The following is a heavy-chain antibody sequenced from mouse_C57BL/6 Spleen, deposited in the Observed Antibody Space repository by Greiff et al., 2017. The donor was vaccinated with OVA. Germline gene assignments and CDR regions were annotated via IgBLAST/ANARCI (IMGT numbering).Heavy chain of an antibody. D-gene: IGHD2-5*01. CDR2: IDPSDSYT. Sequence: QVHVKQPGAELVRPGTSVKLSCKASGYTFTSYWMHWVKQRPGQGLEWIGVIDPSDSYTNYNQKFKGKATLTVDTSSSTAYMQLSSLTSEDSAVYYCARGNSNYAWFAYWGQGTLVTVSA. J-gene: IGHJ3*01. V-gene: IGHV1-59*01. CDR3: ARGNSNYAWFAY. CDR1: GYTFTSYW.